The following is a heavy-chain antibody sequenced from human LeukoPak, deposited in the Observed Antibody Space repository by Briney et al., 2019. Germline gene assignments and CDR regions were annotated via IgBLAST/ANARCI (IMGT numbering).Heavy chain of an antibody. CDR3: ARDSAVCGGDCPFDY. CDR1: GGNFSSDV. V-gene: IGHV1-69*04. Sequence: ASVNVSCKASGGNFSSDVISWVRQAPGQGLEWMGRIIPILGIANYAQKFQGRVTITADKSTSTAYMELSGLRSEDTAVYYCARDSAVCGGDCPFDYWGQGTLVTVSS. J-gene: IGHJ4*02. D-gene: IGHD2-21*02. CDR2: IIPILGIA.